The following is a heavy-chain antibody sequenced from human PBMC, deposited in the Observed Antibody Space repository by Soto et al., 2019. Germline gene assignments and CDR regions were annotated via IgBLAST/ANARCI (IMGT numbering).Heavy chain of an antibody. J-gene: IGHJ4*02. Sequence: EVQLEQSGGGLVQPGESLRLSCAASGFVFSVYYMHWVRQVPGKAPVWVARIGDDGKNTTYADSVKGRFTISRDNAKDTLYLQMSNLRPEDTAVYYCARVLRGLTIFGVAHPGYYWGQGTLVTVAS. CDR3: ARVLRGLTIFGVAHPGYY. CDR2: IGDDGKNT. CDR1: GFVFSVYY. V-gene: IGHV3-74*03. D-gene: IGHD3-3*01.